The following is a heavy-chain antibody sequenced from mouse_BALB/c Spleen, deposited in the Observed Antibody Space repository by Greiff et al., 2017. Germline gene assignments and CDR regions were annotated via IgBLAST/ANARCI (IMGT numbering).Heavy chain of an antibody. D-gene: IGHD2-3*01. V-gene: IGHV14-3*02. CDR1: GFNIKDTY. Sequence: EVQLHQSGAELVKPGASVKLSCTASGFNIKDTYMHWVKQRPEQGLEWIGRIDPANGNTKYDPKFQGKATITADTSSNTAYLQLSSLTSEDTAVYYCARSGIYDGYYLDYWGQGTTRTVSS. CDR2: IDPANGNT. J-gene: IGHJ2*01. CDR3: ARSGIYDGYYLDY.